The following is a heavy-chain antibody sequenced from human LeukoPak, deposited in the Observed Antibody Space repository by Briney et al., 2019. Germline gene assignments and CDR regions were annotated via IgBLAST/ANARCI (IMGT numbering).Heavy chain of an antibody. V-gene: IGHV1-2*02. CDR2: INPPTGGT. CDR1: GYSFTDYY. J-gene: IGHJ4*02. CDR3: ARAEGFFYDSTCSYYGGSYFDF. D-gene: IGHD3-22*01. Sequence: ASVKVSCKDSGYSFTDYYMHWLRQAPGQGLEWMGWINPPTGGTDYAQKFQGRVTFTRDTSIGTAYMELSRLRSDDTAVYYCARAEGFFYDSTCSYYGGSYFDFWGQGPLVTVSS.